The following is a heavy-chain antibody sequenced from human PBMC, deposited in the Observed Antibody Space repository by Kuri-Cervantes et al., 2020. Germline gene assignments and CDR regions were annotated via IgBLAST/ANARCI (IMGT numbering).Heavy chain of an antibody. CDR2: ISGSGCST. Sequence: GGSLRLSCAASGFTFSRYAMRWVRQAPGKGLEWVSNISGSGCSTYCADSVKGRFTISRDNSKNTLYLQMNSLRAEDTAVYYCARGRETGRYFDWSLGYWGQGTLVTVSS. CDR1: GFTFSRYA. D-gene: IGHD3-9*01. CDR3: ARGRETGRYFDWSLGY. V-gene: IGHV3-23*01. J-gene: IGHJ4*02.